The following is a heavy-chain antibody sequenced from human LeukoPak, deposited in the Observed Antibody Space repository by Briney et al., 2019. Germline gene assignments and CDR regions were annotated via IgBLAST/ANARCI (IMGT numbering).Heavy chain of an antibody. V-gene: IGHV4-59*12. CDR1: GGSISSYY. CDR2: IYYSGST. CDR3: ARGVIAAAGYYFDY. D-gene: IGHD6-13*01. Sequence: SETLSLTCTVSGGSISSYYWTWIRQPPGKGLEWLGYIYYSGSTNYNPSLKSRVTMSVDTSKNQFSLKLSSVTAADTAVYYCARGVIAAAGYYFDYWGQGTLVTVSS. J-gene: IGHJ4*02.